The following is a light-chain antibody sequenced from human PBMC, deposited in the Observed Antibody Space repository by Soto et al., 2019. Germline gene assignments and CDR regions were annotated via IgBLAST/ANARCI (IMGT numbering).Light chain of an antibody. CDR2: GVT. J-gene: IGLJ1*01. CDR1: SSDVGAYTY. V-gene: IGLV2-8*01. CDR3: SSYAGTNSDV. Sequence: QSALTQPSSASGSPGQSVTIPCTATSSDVGAYTYVSWYQQHPGKAPKLMIYGVTERPSGVPDRFSGSKSGNTASLTVSGLQTEDDAYYYYSSYAGTNSDVFGTGTKVKVL.